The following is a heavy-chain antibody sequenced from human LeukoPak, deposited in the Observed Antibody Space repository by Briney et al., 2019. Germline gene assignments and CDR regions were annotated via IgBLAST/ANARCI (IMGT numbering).Heavy chain of an antibody. V-gene: IGHV3-23*01. Sequence: GGSLRLSCAASGFTFGSYAMSWVRQAPGKGLEWVSAISGSGGSTYYADSVKGRFTISRDNSKNTLYLQMSSLRAEDTAVYYCAKDIRVRDNWFDPWGQGTLVTVSS. D-gene: IGHD3-10*01. CDR3: AKDIRVRDNWFDP. J-gene: IGHJ5*02. CDR1: GFTFGSYA. CDR2: ISGSGGST.